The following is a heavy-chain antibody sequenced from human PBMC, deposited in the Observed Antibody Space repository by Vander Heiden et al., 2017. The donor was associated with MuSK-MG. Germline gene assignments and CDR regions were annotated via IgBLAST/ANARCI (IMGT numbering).Heavy chain of an antibody. CDR2: ISTSSSTI. CDR1: GFTFSSYS. CDR3: ARDTAYAFDI. Sequence: EVQLVESGGGLVQPGGSLRLSCAASGFTFSSYSMNWVRQAPGKGLEWVSYISTSSSTIYYADSVKGRFTISRDNAKNSLYLQMNSLRADDTAVYYCARDTAYAFDIWGQGTMVTVSS. D-gene: IGHD5-18*01. J-gene: IGHJ3*02. V-gene: IGHV3-48*01.